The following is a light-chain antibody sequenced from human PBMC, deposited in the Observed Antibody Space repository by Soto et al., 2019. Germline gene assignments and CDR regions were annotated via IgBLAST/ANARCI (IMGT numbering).Light chain of an antibody. CDR3: SSYTTSNTRQIV. V-gene: IGLV2-14*03. J-gene: IGLJ1*01. CDR1: SSDVGGYSY. Sequence: QSALTQPASVSGSPGQSITISCTGTSSDVGGYSYVSWYQHHPGKAPKLIIYDVTNRPSGVSNPFSGSKSGNTAPLTISGLQPEDEADYYCSSYTTSNTRQIVFGTGTKVTVL. CDR2: DVT.